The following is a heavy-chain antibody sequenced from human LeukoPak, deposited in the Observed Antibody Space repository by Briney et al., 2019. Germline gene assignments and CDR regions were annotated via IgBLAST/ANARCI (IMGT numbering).Heavy chain of an antibody. CDR3: AREGSAYYDGSGSHKGSDY. D-gene: IGHD3-22*01. Sequence: SVKVSCKASGGTFSSYTVSWVRQAPGQGLEWMGRIIPILGIANYAQKFQGRVTITADKSTSTAYMELSSLRSEDTAVYYCAREGSAYYDGSGSHKGSDYWGQGTLVTVSS. J-gene: IGHJ4*02. V-gene: IGHV1-69*04. CDR2: IIPILGIA. CDR1: GGTFSSYT.